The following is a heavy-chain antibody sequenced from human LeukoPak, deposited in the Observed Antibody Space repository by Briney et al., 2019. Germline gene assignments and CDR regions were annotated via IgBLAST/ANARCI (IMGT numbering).Heavy chain of an antibody. J-gene: IGHJ5*02. CDR1: GFTFSNIW. V-gene: IGHV3-74*01. CDR3: AKSDWFDP. Sequence: GGSLRLSCVASGFTFSNIWMHWFRQAPGKGLVWVSRIKNDGSSTSYADSVKGRFTISRDNAKNTLYLQMNSLRAEDTAVYYCAKSDWFDPWGQGTLVTVSS. CDR2: IKNDGSST.